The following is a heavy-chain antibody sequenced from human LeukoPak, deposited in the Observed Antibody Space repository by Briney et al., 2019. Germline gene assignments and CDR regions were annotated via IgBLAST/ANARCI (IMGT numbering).Heavy chain of an antibody. Sequence: GESLKISCKGSGYIFPNYWLGWVRQMPGKGLEWMGFIYAGDSDTTYSPSFQGQVTISADKSINTVYLQWSNLKASDTATYYCARLPLYCSSTSCYLFDYWGQGTLVTVSS. CDR1: GYIFPNYW. J-gene: IGHJ4*02. CDR2: IYAGDSDT. V-gene: IGHV5-51*01. CDR3: ARLPLYCSSTSCYLFDY. D-gene: IGHD2-2*01.